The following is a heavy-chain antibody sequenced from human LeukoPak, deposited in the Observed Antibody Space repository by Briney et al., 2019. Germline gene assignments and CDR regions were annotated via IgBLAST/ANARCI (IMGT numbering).Heavy chain of an antibody. Sequence: PSETLSLTCTVSGGSISSYYWSWIRQPPGKGLEWIGYIYYSGSTNYNPSLKSRVTISVDTSKNQFSLKLSSVTAADTAVYYCARIESATGAFDIWGQGTMVTVSS. CDR1: GGSISSYY. CDR2: IYYSGST. D-gene: IGHD3-3*01. J-gene: IGHJ3*02. CDR3: ARIESATGAFDI. V-gene: IGHV4-59*01.